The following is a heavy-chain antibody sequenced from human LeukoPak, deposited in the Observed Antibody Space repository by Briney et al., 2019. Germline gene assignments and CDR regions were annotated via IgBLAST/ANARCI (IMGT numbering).Heavy chain of an antibody. D-gene: IGHD6-13*01. CDR2: IGSSGSTI. CDR3: ARIRAYSSCWAMDY. V-gene: IGHV3-48*02. CDR1: GFTFSAYA. J-gene: IGHJ4*02. Sequence: PGGPVRLSCQASGFTFSAYAMTWVRQAPGKGLEWVSYIGSSGSTIYYADSVKGRFTISRDNAKNSLYLQMNSLRDEDTAVYYCARIRAYSSCWAMDYWGQGTLVTVSS.